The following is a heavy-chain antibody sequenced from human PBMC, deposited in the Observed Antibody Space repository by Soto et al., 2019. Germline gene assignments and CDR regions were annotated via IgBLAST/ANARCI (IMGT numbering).Heavy chain of an antibody. J-gene: IGHJ6*02. CDR1: GFTFISKA. Sequence: GGSLRLSCAASGFTFISKAMHWVRQAPGKGLEWVAFISYDGINKYHADSAKGRFTISRDNSKNRLYLQMNSLRTEDTAVYYCARGYCSSTSCFYGMDVWGQGTTVTVSS. V-gene: IGHV3-30*04. D-gene: IGHD2-2*01. CDR2: ISYDGINK. CDR3: ARGYCSSTSCFYGMDV.